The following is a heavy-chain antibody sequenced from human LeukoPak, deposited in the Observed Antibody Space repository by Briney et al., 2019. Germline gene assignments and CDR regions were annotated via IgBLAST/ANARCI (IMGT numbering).Heavy chain of an antibody. Sequence: ASVKVSCKVSGYTLTELTVHWVRQAPGKGLEWMGNFDPKDGETIYAQRFQGRVTMTEDTSTHTAYMELSSLRSEDTAVYYCARGIGYCSSTSCYVTDYYYYYMDVWGKGTTVTISS. CDR1: GYTLTELT. CDR2: FDPKDGET. V-gene: IGHV1-24*01. D-gene: IGHD2-2*01. J-gene: IGHJ6*03. CDR3: ARGIGYCSSTSCYVTDYYYYYMDV.